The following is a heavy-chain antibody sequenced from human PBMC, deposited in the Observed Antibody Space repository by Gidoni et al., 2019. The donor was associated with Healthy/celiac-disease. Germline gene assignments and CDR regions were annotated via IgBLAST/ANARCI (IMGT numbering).Heavy chain of an antibody. CDR2: IWYDGSNK. D-gene: IGHD4-17*01. V-gene: IGHV3-33*01. Sequence: QVQLVESGGGVVQPGRSLRLSCAASGFTFSSYGMHWVRQAPGKGLGWVAVIWYDGSNKYYADSVKGRFTISRDNSKNTLYLQMNSLRAEDTAVYYCARDYGDYPSYWGQGTLVTVSS. CDR3: ARDYGDYPSY. CDR1: GFTFSSYG. J-gene: IGHJ4*02.